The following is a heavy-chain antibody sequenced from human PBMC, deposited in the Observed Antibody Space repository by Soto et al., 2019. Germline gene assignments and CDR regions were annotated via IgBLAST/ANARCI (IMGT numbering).Heavy chain of an antibody. D-gene: IGHD3-16*01. CDR2: IKSKGGGETK. J-gene: IGHJ4*02. CDR3: THQGDFYHRLDS. V-gene: IGHV3-15*07. CDR1: GPGFSAAW. Sequence: EFLLVESGGGLVKPGGSLRLSCAASGPGFSAAWMKWVRQAPGKGLEGVGRIKSKGGGETKDYAAPVKGRFTISRDDSKNTVYLQMDSLKTDDTAVYYCTHQGDFYHRLDSWGQGTLVTVSS.